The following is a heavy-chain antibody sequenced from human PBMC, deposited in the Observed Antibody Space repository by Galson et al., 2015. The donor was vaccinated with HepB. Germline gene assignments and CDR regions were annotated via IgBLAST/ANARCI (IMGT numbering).Heavy chain of an antibody. CDR2: INPSGGST. D-gene: IGHD4-17*01. V-gene: IGHV1-46*01. Sequence: QSGAEVKKPGESLKISCKASGYTFTSYYMHWVRQAPGQGLEWMGIINPSGGSTSYAQKFQGRVTMTTDTSTSTAYMELRSLRSDDTAVYYCARGSPTVTKYSAEYFQHWGQGTLVTVSS. J-gene: IGHJ1*01. CDR1: GYTFTSYY. CDR3: ARGSPTVTKYSAEYFQH.